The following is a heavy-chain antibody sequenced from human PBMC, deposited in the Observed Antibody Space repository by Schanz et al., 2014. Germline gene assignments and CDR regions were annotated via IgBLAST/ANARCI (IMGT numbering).Heavy chain of an antibody. Sequence: QVQLVESGGGLVKPGGSPRLSCAASGFTFRDYYMSWIRQAPGKGLEWVSDISSGSSYANYADSVKGRFTISRDNAKNSLYLQMNSLRAEDTAVYYCARPRFDYGEVDYWGQGTLVTVSS. CDR1: GFTFRDYY. V-gene: IGHV3-11*06. J-gene: IGHJ4*02. CDR2: ISSGSSYA. D-gene: IGHD4-17*01. CDR3: ARPRFDYGEVDY.